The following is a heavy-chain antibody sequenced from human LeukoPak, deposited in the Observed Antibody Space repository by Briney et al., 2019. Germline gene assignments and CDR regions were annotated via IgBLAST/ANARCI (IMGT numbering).Heavy chain of an antibody. V-gene: IGHV7-4-1*02. CDR3: ARGYYYDSSGVQDAFDI. CDR2: INTNTGNP. CDR1: GGTFSSYA. Sequence: GASVKVSCKASGGTFSSYAISWVRQAPGQGLEWMGWINTNTGNPTYAQGFTGRVVFSLDTSVSTAYLQISSLKAEDTAVYYCARGYYYDSSGVQDAFDIWGQGTMVTVSS. J-gene: IGHJ3*02. D-gene: IGHD3-22*01.